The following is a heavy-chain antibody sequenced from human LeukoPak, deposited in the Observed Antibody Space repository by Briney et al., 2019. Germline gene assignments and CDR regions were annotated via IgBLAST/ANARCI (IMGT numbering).Heavy chain of an antibody. CDR3: ARDSSGWRAFDI. D-gene: IGHD6-19*01. Sequence: GGSLRLSCAASGFTFSGYDMHWVRQGTGKGLEWVSGIGTAGDTYYPGSVKGRFTISRENAKNSLYLQMNSQRAGDTAVYYCARDSSGWRAFDIWGQGTMVTVSS. CDR2: IGTAGDT. V-gene: IGHV3-13*04. J-gene: IGHJ3*02. CDR1: GFTFSGYD.